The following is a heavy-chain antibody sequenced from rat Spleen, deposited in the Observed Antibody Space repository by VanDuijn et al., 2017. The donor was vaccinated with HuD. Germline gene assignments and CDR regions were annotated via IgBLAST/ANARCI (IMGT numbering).Heavy chain of an antibody. V-gene: IGHV5-58*01. CDR1: GFTFSNYW. CDR2: INTDGGST. Sequence: EVQLVESGRGLVQPGRSLKLSCVASGFTFSNYWMYWIRQAPGKGLEWVSSINTDGGSTYYPDSVKGRFTISRDNAENTVYLQMNSLRSEDTATYYCAKGGLDAWGQGASVTVSS. CDR3: AKGGLDA. D-gene: IGHD4-4*01. J-gene: IGHJ4*01.